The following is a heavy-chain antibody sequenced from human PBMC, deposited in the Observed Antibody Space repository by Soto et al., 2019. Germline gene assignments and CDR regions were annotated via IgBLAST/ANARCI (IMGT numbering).Heavy chain of an antibody. V-gene: IGHV5-51*01. CDR2: IYPGDSDT. J-gene: IGHJ6*02. CDR1: GCSLTTYW. CDR3: ARQQGSSGYSYYGMDV. D-gene: IGHD3-22*01. Sequence: VTSSDKRCGCSLTTYWPGWVPQMTGKGLEWMEIIYPGDSDTRYSPSFQGQVTISADKSISTAYLQWSSLKASDTAMYYCARQQGSSGYSYYGMDVWGQGTTVTVSS.